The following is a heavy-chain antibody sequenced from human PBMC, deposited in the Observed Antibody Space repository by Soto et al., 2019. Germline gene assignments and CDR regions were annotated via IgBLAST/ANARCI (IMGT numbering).Heavy chain of an antibody. D-gene: IGHD2-2*01. CDR2: IIPIFGTA. CDR3: ARARADCSSTSCSSPPWNGMQV. V-gene: IGHV1-69*13. CDR1: GGTFSSYA. Sequence: ASVKVSCKACGGTFSSYAISWVGQAPGQGREWMGGIIPIFGTANYAQKFQGRVTITADESTSTAYMELSSLRSEDTAVYYCARARADCSSTSCSSPPWNGMQVWGQGTTLTGSS. J-gene: IGHJ6*01.